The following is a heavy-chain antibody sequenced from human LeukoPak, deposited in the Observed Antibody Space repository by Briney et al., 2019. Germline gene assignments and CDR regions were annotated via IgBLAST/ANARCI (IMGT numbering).Heavy chain of an antibody. Sequence: PGGSLRLSCAASGFTFSSYAMSWVRQAPGKGLEWVSAISGSGGSTYYADSVKGRFTISRDNSKNTLYLQMNSLRAEDTAVYYCAADRVRWHRIGMDVWGQGTTVTVSS. CDR2: ISGSGGST. D-gene: IGHD4-23*01. CDR3: AADRVRWHRIGMDV. J-gene: IGHJ6*02. CDR1: GFTFSSYA. V-gene: IGHV3-23*01.